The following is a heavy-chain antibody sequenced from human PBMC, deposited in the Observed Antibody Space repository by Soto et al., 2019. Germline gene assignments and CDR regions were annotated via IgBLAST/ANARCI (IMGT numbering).Heavy chain of an antibody. V-gene: IGHV1-69*01. CDR2: IVPAFGTP. CDR3: ARGATIIGVAADSYYEMEA. D-gene: IGHD3-3*01. J-gene: IGHJ6*02. Sequence: QVQLVQSGAEVKKPGSSVKVSCRASGGTFSNYAISWVRQAPGQGLEWMGGIVPAFGTPNYAQNLQGRITITADDSTTTIYMDLSSLRAEDTAVYYCARGATIIGVAADSYYEMEAGGQGTTATVS. CDR1: GGTFSNYA.